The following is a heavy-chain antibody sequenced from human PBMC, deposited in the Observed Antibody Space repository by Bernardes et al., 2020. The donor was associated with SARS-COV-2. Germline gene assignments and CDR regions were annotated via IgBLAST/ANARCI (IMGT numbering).Heavy chain of an antibody. Sequence: GGSLRLSCAASGFTFSSYGMHWVRQAPGKGLEWVAVIWYDGSNKYYADSVKGRFTISRDNSKNTLYLQMNSLRAEDTAVYYCAREGYYYDSSGPDYWGQGTLVTVSS. CDR3: AREGYYYDSSGPDY. J-gene: IGHJ4*02. CDR1: GFTFSSYG. D-gene: IGHD3-22*01. V-gene: IGHV3-33*01. CDR2: IWYDGSNK.